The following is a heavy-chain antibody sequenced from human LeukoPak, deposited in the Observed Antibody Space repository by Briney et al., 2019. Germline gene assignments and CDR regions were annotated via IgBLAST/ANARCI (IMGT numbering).Heavy chain of an antibody. D-gene: IGHD4-11*01. CDR2: ISGSGGST. Sequence: PGGSLRLSCAASGFTFSSYAMSWVRQAPGKGLEWVSAISGSGGSTYYADSVKGRFTISRDNSKNTLYLQMNSLRAEDTAVYYCAKDPAFVGDYSNYYYFDYWGQGTLVTASS. CDR1: GFTFSSYA. CDR3: AKDPAFVGDYSNYYYFDY. J-gene: IGHJ4*02. V-gene: IGHV3-23*01.